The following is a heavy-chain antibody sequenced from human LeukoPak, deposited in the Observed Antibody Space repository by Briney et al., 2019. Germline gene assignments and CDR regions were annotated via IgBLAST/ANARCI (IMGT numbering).Heavy chain of an antibody. Sequence: SETLSLTCTVSGGSISIGGYFWSWIRQHPGKGLEWVGYIYSSGTTCYYNPSLKSRVTISVDTSKNQFSLKLSSVTAADTAVYYCARGGGHHSRGGRPYYYDSSGYSYTFDYWGQGTLVTVSS. CDR2: IYSSGTTC. CDR1: GGSISIGGYF. V-gene: IGHV4-31*03. J-gene: IGHJ4*02. D-gene: IGHD3-22*01. CDR3: ARGGGHHSRGGRPYYYDSSGYSYTFDY.